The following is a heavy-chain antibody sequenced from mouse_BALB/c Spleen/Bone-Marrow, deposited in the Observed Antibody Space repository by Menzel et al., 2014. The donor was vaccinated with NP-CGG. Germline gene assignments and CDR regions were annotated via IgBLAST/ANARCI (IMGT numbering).Heavy chain of an antibody. CDR1: GDSITSGY. V-gene: IGHV3-8*02. D-gene: IGHD2-3*01. CDR2: ISYSDNT. J-gene: IGHJ3*01. Sequence: EVMLVESGPSLVKPSQTLSLTCSVTGDSITSGYWNWIRKFPGNKLEFMGYISYSDNTYFNPSLKSRISITRDTSKNQYYLQLNSVTTEDTATYYCARLGGYYAWFAYWGQGTLVTVSA. CDR3: ARLGGYYAWFAY.